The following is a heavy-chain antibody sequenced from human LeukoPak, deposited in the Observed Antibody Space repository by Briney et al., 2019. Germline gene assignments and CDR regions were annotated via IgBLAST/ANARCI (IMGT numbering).Heavy chain of an antibody. Sequence: GRYLRLSCAASGFTFSSYAMHWVRQAPGKGLEWVAVISYDGSNKYYADSVKGRFTISRDNSKNTLYLQMNSLRAEDTAVYYCASEYGYCSSTSCQPYYFDYWGQGTLVTVSS. V-gene: IGHV3-30*04. J-gene: IGHJ4*02. CDR3: ASEYGYCSSTSCQPYYFDY. D-gene: IGHD2-2*03. CDR1: GFTFSSYA. CDR2: ISYDGSNK.